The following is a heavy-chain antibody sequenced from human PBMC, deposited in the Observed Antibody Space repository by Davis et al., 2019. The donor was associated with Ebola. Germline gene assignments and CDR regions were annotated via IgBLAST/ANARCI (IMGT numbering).Heavy chain of an antibody. CDR3: ARVIDSTGWYWDR. V-gene: IGHV3-7*04. J-gene: IGHJ5*02. D-gene: IGHD6-19*01. CDR1: GFTFSSCW. CDR2: VKGDGSEI. Sequence: GESLKISCVAAGFTFSSCWMSWVRQVPGEGLQWVATVKGDGSEIYYLESVKGRFTISRDNAQNSLYLQMNSLRVEDTAVYYCARVIDSTGWYWDRWGQGTLVTVSS.